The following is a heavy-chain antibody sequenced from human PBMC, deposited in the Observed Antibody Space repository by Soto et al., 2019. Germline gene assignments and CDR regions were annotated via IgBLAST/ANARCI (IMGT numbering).Heavy chain of an antibody. J-gene: IGHJ4*02. V-gene: IGHV3-33*01. D-gene: IGHD3-22*01. Sequence: QVQLVESGGGVVQPGRSLRLSCAASGFTFSSYGMHWVRQAPGKGLEWVAVIWYDGSNKYYADSVKGRFTISRDNSKNPLYLQMNSLRAEDTAVYYCARESHYYDSSGCFDYWGQGTLVTVSS. CDR1: GFTFSSYG. CDR2: IWYDGSNK. CDR3: ARESHYYDSSGCFDY.